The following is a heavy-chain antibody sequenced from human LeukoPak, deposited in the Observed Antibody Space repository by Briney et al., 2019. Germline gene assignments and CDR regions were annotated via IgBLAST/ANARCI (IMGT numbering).Heavy chain of an antibody. CDR3: ARVIIVGATRI. J-gene: IGHJ3*02. CDR2: ISSGGSTV. D-gene: IGHD1-26*01. CDR1: GFPFSSYE. Sequence: PGGSLRLSCAASGFPFSSYEMNWVRQAPGKGLERVSYISSGGSTVHYADSVKGRFTIPRDNAKNSLYLQMNSLRAEDTAVYYCARVIIVGATRIWGQGTMVTVSS. V-gene: IGHV3-48*03.